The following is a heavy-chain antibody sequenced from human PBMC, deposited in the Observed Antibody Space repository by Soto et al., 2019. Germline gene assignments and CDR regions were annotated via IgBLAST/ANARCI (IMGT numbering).Heavy chain of an antibody. CDR2: IKQDGSEK. CDR1: GFTFSSYW. V-gene: IGHV3-7*03. CDR3: ARGLLWFDP. J-gene: IGHJ5*02. D-gene: IGHD4-17*01. Sequence: PGGSLRLSCAAPGFTFSSYWMSWVRQAPGKGLEWVANIKQDGSEKYYVDSVKGRFTISRDNAKNSLYLQMNSLRAEDTAVYYCARGLLWFDPWGQGTLVTVSS.